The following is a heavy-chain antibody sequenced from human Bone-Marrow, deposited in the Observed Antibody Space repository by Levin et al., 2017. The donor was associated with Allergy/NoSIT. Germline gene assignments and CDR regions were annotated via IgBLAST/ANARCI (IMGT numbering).Heavy chain of an antibody. J-gene: IGHJ4*02. V-gene: IGHV3-30-3*01. Sequence: GGSLRLSCAASGFTFSSYAMHWVRQAPGKGLEWVAVISYDGSNKYYADSVKGRFTISRDNSKNTLYLQMNSLRAEDTAVYYCAREWGGGDPSFLDYWGQGTLVTVSS. CDR3: AREWGGGDPSFLDY. CDR1: GFTFSSYA. CDR2: ISYDGSNK. D-gene: IGHD2-21*02.